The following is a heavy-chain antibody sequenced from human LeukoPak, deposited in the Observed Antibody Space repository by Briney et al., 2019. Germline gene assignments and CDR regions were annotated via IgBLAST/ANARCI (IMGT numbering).Heavy chain of an antibody. Sequence: GGSLRLSCAVSGFTFSAYGMHWVRQAPGKGLEWVAVISFDGSSKDYAESVRGRFTVSRDNSKNTVYLQMNSLRAEDTAVYYCASDPFWSGYYTDDYWGQGTLVTVSS. CDR1: GFTFSAYG. CDR3: ASDPFWSGYYTDDY. CDR2: ISFDGSSK. J-gene: IGHJ4*02. V-gene: IGHV3-30*03. D-gene: IGHD3-3*01.